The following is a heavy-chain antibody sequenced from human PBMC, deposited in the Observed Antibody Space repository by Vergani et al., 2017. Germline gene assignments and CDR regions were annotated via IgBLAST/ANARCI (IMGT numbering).Heavy chain of an antibody. Sequence: EVQLLESGGDLVQPGGSLRLSCAASGFTFIMHAMSWVRQAPGKGLEWVSTLSASDRRTHYADSVKGRFTISRDNSKNTLYLQMNSLRAEDTAVYYCARYCSSTSCASPYDYYYVMDVWGQGTTVTVSS. D-gene: IGHD2-2*01. J-gene: IGHJ6*02. V-gene: IGHV3-23*01. CDR3: ARYCSSTSCASPYDYYYVMDV. CDR1: GFTFIMHA. CDR2: LSASDRRT.